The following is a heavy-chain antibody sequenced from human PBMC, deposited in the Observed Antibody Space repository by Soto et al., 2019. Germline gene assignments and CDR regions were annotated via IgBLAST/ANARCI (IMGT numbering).Heavy chain of an antibody. CDR1: GFTFSSYA. V-gene: IGHV3-30-3*01. CDR2: ISYDGGNK. CDR3: ARSSGFPYGDYYFDN. D-gene: IGHD4-17*01. J-gene: IGHJ4*02. Sequence: PGGSLRLSCAASGFTFSSYAMHWVRQAPGKGLEWVAVISYDGGNKYYADSVKGRFTISRDNFKNLLFVQMNSLRADDTAVYYCARSSGFPYGDYYFDNWGQGTLVTVS.